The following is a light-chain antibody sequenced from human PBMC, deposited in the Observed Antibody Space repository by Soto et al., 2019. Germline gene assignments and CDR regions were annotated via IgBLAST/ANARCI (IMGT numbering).Light chain of an antibody. V-gene: IGLV2-14*01. CDR3: SSYTSSSTLV. Sequence: QSALTQPVSVSGSPGQSITISCTGTSGDVGGYNYVSWYQQHPGKAPKLMIYEVSNRPSGVSNRFSGSKSGNTASLTISGLQAEDEADYYCSSYTSSSTLVFGTGTRSPS. CDR1: SGDVGGYNY. CDR2: EVS. J-gene: IGLJ1*01.